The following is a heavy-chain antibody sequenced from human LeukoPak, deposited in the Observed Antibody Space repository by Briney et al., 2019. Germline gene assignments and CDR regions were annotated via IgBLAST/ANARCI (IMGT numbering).Heavy chain of an antibody. J-gene: IGHJ4*02. Sequence: GGSLRLSCAASGFTFSSYAMSWVRQAPGKGLEWVSAISGSGGSTYYADSVKGRFTISRDNSKNTLYLQMNSLGAEDTAVYYCAKGSTVTTLFAYWGQGTLVTVSS. V-gene: IGHV3-23*01. D-gene: IGHD4-17*01. CDR1: GFTFSSYA. CDR2: ISGSGGST. CDR3: AKGSTVTTLFAY.